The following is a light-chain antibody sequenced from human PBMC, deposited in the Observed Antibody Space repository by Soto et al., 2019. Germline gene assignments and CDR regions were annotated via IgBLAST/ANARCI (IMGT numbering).Light chain of an antibody. CDR2: GAS. V-gene: IGKV3-15*01. Sequence: TPAPSALSVSSGERAPLSCRASQTINNNVAWYQLKDGQVPRLLIYGASTRATDVPARFSGSGSGTEFTLTINSLEPEDVATYYCQKYNSAPSTFGQGTKVE. J-gene: IGKJ2*01. CDR3: QKYNSAPST. CDR1: QTINNN.